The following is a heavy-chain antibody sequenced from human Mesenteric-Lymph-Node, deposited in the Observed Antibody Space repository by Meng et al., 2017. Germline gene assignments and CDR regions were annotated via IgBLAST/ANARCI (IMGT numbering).Heavy chain of an antibody. J-gene: IGHJ4*02. Sequence: QVQLQESGPGLVKPSGTLSRTCTASGDSISSDIWWSWVRQPPGKGLEWIGEVYHRGDTNYNPSLKSRVDISVDKSKNQFYLSLFSVTAADTAVYYCGRDQGRELINHWGQGTLVTVSS. CDR1: GDSISSDIW. V-gene: IGHV4-4*02. D-gene: IGHD1-7*01. CDR3: GRDQGRELINH. CDR2: VYHRGDT.